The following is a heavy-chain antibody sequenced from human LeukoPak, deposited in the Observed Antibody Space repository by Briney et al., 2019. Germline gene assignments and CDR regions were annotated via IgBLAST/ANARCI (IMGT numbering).Heavy chain of an antibody. J-gene: IGHJ6*02. V-gene: IGHV3-9*01. Sequence: PGGSLRLSCAASGFTFDDYAMHWVRQAPGKGLEWVSGISWNSGSIGYADSVEGRFTISRDNAKNSLYLQMNSLRAEDTALYYCAKVGSQGDYGMDVWGQGTTVTVSS. CDR3: AKVGSQGDYGMDV. CDR1: GFTFDDYA. CDR2: ISWNSGSI. D-gene: IGHD3-16*01.